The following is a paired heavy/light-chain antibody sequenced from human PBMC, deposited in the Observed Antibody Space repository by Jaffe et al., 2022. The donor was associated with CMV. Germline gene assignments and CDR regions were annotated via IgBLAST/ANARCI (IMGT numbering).Light chain of an antibody. CDR2: KAS. Sequence: DIQMTQSPSTLSASVGDRVTITCRASQSISSWLAWYQQKPGKAPKLLIYKASSLESGVPSRFSGSGSGTEFSLTISSLQPDDLATYYCQQYNSYSTFGQGTKVEIK. CDR1: QSISSW. CDR3: QQYNSYST. J-gene: IGKJ1*01. V-gene: IGKV1-5*03.
Heavy chain of an antibody. V-gene: IGHV3-11*01. J-gene: IGHJ2*01. D-gene: IGHD6-19*01. CDR2: ISSSGRTI. Sequence: QVQLVESGGGLVKPGGSLRLSCAASGFTFSDSYMSWIRQAPGKGLEWVSYISSSGRTIYYADSVKGRFTISRDNAKNSLYLQMNSLRADDTAVYYCARDGGGAVAYWYFDLWGRGTLVTVSS. CDR3: ARDGGGAVAYWYFDL. CDR1: GFTFSDSY.